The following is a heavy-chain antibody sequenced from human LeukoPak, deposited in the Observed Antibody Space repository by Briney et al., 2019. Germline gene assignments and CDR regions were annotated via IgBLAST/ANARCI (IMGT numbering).Heavy chain of an antibody. Sequence: GGSLRLSCAASGSTFSSYWMSWVRQAPGKGLEWVAKIKQDGSEKYYVDSVKGRFTISRDNAKNSLYLPMNSLRAEDTAVYYCARAVMATTQDEGVFDYWGQGTLVTVSS. J-gene: IGHJ4*02. CDR3: ARAVMATTQDEGVFDY. V-gene: IGHV3-7*01. CDR2: IKQDGSEK. D-gene: IGHD5-24*01. CDR1: GSTFSSYW.